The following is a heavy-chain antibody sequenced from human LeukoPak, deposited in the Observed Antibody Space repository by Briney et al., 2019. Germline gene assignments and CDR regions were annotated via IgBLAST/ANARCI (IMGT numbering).Heavy chain of an antibody. CDR3: ARGPMYSTSYYAPDY. V-gene: IGHV1-18*01. CDR2: ISAYSGNT. D-gene: IGHD6-13*01. CDR1: GYGFSSYG. Sequence: ASVKASCKASGYGFSSYGISWVRQAPGQGLEWMGWISAYSGNTKYAQKFLGRVTMTTDTSTGTAYIELRSLRSDDTAVYYCARGPMYSTSYYAPDYWGQGTPVTVSS. J-gene: IGHJ4*02.